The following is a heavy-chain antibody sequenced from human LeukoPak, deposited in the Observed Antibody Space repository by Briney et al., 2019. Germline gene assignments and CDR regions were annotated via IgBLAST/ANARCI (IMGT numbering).Heavy chain of an antibody. CDR1: GGSFSGYY. D-gene: IGHD6-19*01. CDR3: ARGFPRGWTGNNWFDP. CDR2: INHSGST. V-gene: IGHV4-34*01. J-gene: IGHJ5*02. Sequence: SETLSLTCAVYGGSFSGYYWSWIRQPPGKGLEWIGEINHSGSTNYNPSLKRRVTISVDTSKNQFSLKLSSVTAADTAVYYCARGFPRGWTGNNWFDPWGQGTLVTVSS.